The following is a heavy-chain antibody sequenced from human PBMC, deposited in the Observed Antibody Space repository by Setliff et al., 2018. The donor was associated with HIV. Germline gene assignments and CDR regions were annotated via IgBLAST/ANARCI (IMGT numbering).Heavy chain of an antibody. J-gene: IGHJ3*02. Sequence: PSETLSLTCTVSGGSISSYYWSWIRQPPGKGLEWIGYIYYSGSTNYNPSLKSRVTISVDTSKNQFSLKLSSVTAADTAVYCCARDRKSLGYNFWSGFRPDAAFDIWGQGTMVTVSS. CDR3: ARDRKSLGYNFWSGFRPDAAFDI. V-gene: IGHV4-59*01. CDR2: IYYSGST. CDR1: GGSISSYY. D-gene: IGHD3-3*01.